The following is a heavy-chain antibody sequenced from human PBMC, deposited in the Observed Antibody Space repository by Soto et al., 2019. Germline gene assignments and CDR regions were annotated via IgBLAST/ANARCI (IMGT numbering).Heavy chain of an antibody. CDR3: AKGYWFDP. V-gene: IGHV3-30*18. CDR2: ISYDGSNK. CDR1: GFTFSSYG. Sequence: QVQLVESGGGVVQPGRSLRLSCAASGFTFSSYGMHWVRQAPGKGLEWGAVISYDGSNKYYADAVKGRFTISRDNSKNTLYLQMNSLRAEDTAVYYCAKGYWFDPWGQGTLVTVSS. J-gene: IGHJ5*02.